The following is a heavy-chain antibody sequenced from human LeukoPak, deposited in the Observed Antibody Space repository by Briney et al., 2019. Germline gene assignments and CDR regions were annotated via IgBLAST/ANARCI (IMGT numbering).Heavy chain of an antibody. J-gene: IGHJ4*02. D-gene: IGHD2-15*01. CDR2: IYYRGGT. CDR1: GGSISSGGYY. Sequence: SETLSLTCTVSGGSISSGGYYWSWIRQHPGKGLEWIGYIYYRGGTYYNPSLKSRVSISVDTYKNQFSLNLSSVTAADTAVYYCARSSGARGDVWGQGTLVTVSS. CDR3: ARSSGARGDV. V-gene: IGHV4-31*03.